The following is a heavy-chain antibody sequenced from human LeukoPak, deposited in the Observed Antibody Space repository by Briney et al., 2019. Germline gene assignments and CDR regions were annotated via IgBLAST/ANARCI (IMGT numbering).Heavy chain of an antibody. Sequence: GGSLRLSCAASGFTFSRYSMDWVRQAPGKGLEWVANIKQDGSVKYYVDSVKGRFTISRDNAKNSLYLQMNSLRAEDTAVYYCAELGITMIGGVWGKGTTVTISS. D-gene: IGHD3-10*02. CDR1: GFTFSRYS. CDR3: AELGITMIGGV. CDR2: IKQDGSVK. J-gene: IGHJ6*04. V-gene: IGHV3-7*01.